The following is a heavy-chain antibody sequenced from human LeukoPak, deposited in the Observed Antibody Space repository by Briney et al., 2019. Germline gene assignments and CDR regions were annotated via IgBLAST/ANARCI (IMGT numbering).Heavy chain of an antibody. CDR3: ARGAMVRGMGG. D-gene: IGHD3-10*01. CDR2: IYYSGST. V-gene: IGHV4-30-4*08. CDR1: GGSISSGDYY. J-gene: IGHJ4*02. Sequence: SESLSLTCTVSGGSISSGDYYWSWIRQPPGKVLEWIGYIYYSGSTYYNPSLRSRVTISVDTSKHEYSLQLIVLSAADSAVYCYARGAMVRGMGGWGQGTLVTASS.